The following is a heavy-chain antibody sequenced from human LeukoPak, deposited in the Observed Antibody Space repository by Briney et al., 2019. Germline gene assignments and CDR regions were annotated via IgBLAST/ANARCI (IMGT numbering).Heavy chain of an antibody. D-gene: IGHD3-22*01. CDR3: ARLPPPRYDSSGYYRAFDY. V-gene: IGHV4-59*01. CDR2: IYYSGST. Sequence: PSETLSLTCTVSGGSISSYYWSWIRQPPGKGLEWIGYIYYSGSTNYNPSLKSRVTISVDTSKNQFSLKLSSVTAADTDVYYCARLPPPRYDSSGYYRAFDYWGQGTLVTVSS. CDR1: GGSISSYY. J-gene: IGHJ4*02.